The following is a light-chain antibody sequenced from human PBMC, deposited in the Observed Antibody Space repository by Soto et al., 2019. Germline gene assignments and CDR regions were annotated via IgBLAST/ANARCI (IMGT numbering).Light chain of an antibody. J-gene: IGKJ1*01. CDR1: QSVSSY. CDR3: QQRSNWPPWT. Sequence: EMVLTQSPSTLSLSPGERATLSCRASQSVSSYLAWYQQKPGQAPRLLIYDASNRATGIPARFSGSGSGTDFTLTISSLEPEDFAFYYCQQRSNWPPWTFGQGTKVEIK. V-gene: IGKV3-11*01. CDR2: DAS.